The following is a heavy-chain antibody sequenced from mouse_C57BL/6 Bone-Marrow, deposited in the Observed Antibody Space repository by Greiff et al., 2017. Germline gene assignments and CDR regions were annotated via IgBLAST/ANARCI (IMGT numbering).Heavy chain of an antibody. CDR1: GFNIKDYY. V-gene: IGHV14-1*01. CDR3: TTPFYDGYSHWYFDV. CDR2: IDPEDGDT. D-gene: IGHD2-3*01. Sequence: EVKLVESGAELVRPGASVKLSCTASGFNIKDYYMHWVKQRPEQGLAWIGRIDPEDGDTEYAPKFQGKATMTADTSSNTAYLQLSSLTSEDTVVYYCTTPFYDGYSHWYFDVWGTGTTVTVSS. J-gene: IGHJ1*03.